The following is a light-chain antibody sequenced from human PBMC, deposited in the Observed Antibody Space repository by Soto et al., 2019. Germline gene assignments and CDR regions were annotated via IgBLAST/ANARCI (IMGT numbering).Light chain of an antibody. V-gene: IGLV2-14*01. CDR2: EVS. CDR1: SSDIGGSNY. Sequence: QSALTQPASVSGSPGQSITISCTGTSSDIGGSNYNFVSWYQQPPGKAHKLIIFEVSYRTSGVSNRFSGSKSGNTASLTISGLQAEDESDYYCSSYASSTPLVIFGGGTKVTVL. J-gene: IGLJ2*01. CDR3: SSYASSTPLVI.